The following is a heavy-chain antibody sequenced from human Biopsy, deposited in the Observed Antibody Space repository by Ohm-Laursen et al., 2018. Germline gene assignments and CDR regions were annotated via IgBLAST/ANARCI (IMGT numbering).Heavy chain of an antibody. V-gene: IGHV1-2*05. J-gene: IGHJ5*02. D-gene: IGHD5/OR15-5a*01. CDR3: ARPSGGVSTIGFDP. CDR2: INPHTGVT. CDR1: GYGFLDFH. Sequence: SSVKVSCKSSGYGFLDFHIHWVRQVPGQGLEWIGHINPHTGVTKYAQKFLDRITMTGDTSISTAYMDLSRLTSADTGIYYCARPSGGVSTIGFDPWGQGTLVIVSS.